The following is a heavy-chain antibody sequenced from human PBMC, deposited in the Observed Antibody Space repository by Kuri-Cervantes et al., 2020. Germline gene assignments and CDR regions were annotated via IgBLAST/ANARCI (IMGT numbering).Heavy chain of an antibody. V-gene: IGHV3-33*01. CDR2: IWYDGSNK. D-gene: IGHD6-19*01. Sequence: GESLKISCAASGFTFSSYGMHWVRQAPGKGLEWVAVIWYDGSNKYYADSVKGRFTISRDNSKNTLYLQMNSLRAEDTAVYYCARDLVAGTSGYYYYCMDVWGQGTTVTVSS. CDR1: GFTFSSYG. J-gene: IGHJ6*02. CDR3: ARDLVAGTSGYYYYCMDV.